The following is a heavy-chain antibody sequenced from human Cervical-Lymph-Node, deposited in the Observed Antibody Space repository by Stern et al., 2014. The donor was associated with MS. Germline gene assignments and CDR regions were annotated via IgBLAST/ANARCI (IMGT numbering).Heavy chain of an antibody. CDR3: ARGVYAYNSPGY. CDR2: LNPSGST. Sequence: QVQLQQWGAGLLKPSETLSLTCSVSGGSFSGYSWTWIRQPPGKGLQWIGELNPSGSTDYHPSLKGRVTISVDTSQNQFSLRLNSVTAADTAVYYCARGVYAYNSPGYWGQGTLVTVSS. D-gene: IGHD2/OR15-2a*01. V-gene: IGHV4-34*01. CDR1: GGSFSGYS. J-gene: IGHJ4*02.